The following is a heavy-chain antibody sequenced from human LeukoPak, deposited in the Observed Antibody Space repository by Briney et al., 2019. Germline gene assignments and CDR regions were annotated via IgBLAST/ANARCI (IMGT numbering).Heavy chain of an antibody. D-gene: IGHD3-10*01. Sequence: GRALRLSCAASGFTFIDCPMHWVRQAPGKGLEWVAVISYDGSNKYYADSVKGRFTISRDNSKNTLYLQMNSLRAEDTALYYCARDRQYYYGSGSYIDYWGQGTLVPVSS. J-gene: IGHJ4*02. CDR1: GFTFIDCP. V-gene: IGHV3-30*04. CDR3: ARDRQYYYGSGSYIDY. CDR2: ISYDGSNK.